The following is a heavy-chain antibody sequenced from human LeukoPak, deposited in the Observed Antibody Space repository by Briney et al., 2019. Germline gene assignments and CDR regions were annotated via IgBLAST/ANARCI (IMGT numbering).Heavy chain of an antibody. CDR2: ISAYDGNT. CDR3: ARAVRGYSYAYLPY. CDR1: GYXFTSHG. J-gene: IGHJ4*02. D-gene: IGHD5-18*01. Sequence: GASVKVSCKASGYXFTSHGISWVRQAPGQGLEWMGWISAYDGNTDYAQNLQGRVTMTTDTSTSTAYMELRSLRSDDTAVYYCARAVRGYSYAYLPYWGQGTLVTVSS. V-gene: IGHV1-18*01.